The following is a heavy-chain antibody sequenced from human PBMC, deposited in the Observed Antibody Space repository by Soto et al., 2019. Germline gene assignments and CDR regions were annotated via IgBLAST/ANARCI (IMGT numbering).Heavy chain of an antibody. V-gene: IGHV3-30*04. CDR2: ISKDGSHK. D-gene: IGHD3-10*01. CDR1: VFSFSRYA. Sequence: QVQVVESGGGMVEPGRSLRLSCAASVFSFSRYAIQWVRQAPGKGLEWVAVISKDGSHKYYLESVKGRFTISRDNSKNILSLHMNSLTNEDTAVYYCARSRSGAVADSFDFWGQGTLVTVSS. CDR3: ARSRSGAVADSFDF. J-gene: IGHJ4*02.